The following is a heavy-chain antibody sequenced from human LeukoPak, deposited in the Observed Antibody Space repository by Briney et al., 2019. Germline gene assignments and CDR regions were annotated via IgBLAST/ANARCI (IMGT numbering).Heavy chain of an antibody. CDR2: IYYSGST. CDR3: ARAGTAMDVDAFDI. Sequence: SETLSLTCTVSGGSVSSGSYYWSWIRQPPGKGLEWIGYIYYSGSTNYNPSLKSRATISVDTSKNQFSLKLSSVTAADTAVYYCARAGTAMDVDAFDIWGQGTMVTVSS. D-gene: IGHD5-18*01. V-gene: IGHV4-61*01. CDR1: GGSVSSGSYY. J-gene: IGHJ3*02.